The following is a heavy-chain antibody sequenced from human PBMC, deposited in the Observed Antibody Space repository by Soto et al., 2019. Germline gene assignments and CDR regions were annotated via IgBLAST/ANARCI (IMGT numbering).Heavy chain of an antibody. CDR2: IIPILGIA. Sequence: SVKVSCKASGCTFSSYTISCVRQAPGQGLEWMGRIIPILGIANYAQKFQGRVTITADKSTSTAYMELSGLRSEDTAVYYCARDVRGAFDIWGQGTMVTVSS. CDR3: ARDVRGAFDI. CDR1: GCTFSSYT. D-gene: IGHD3-10*02. V-gene: IGHV1-69*04. J-gene: IGHJ3*02.